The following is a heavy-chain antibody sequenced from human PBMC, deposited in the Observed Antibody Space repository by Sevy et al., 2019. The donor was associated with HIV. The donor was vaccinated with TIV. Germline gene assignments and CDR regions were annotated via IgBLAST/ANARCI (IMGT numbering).Heavy chain of an antibody. CDR1: GGTFSSYA. CDR3: MKAASSGYYSFDY. V-gene: IGHV1-69*13. Sequence: ASVKVSCKASGGTFSSYAINWVRQAPGQGLEWMGGIIPIFGTANYAQKFQGRITITADESTSTAYMELSSLRSEDTAVYYCMKAASSGYYSFDYWGQGTLVTVSS. CDR2: IIPIFGTA. J-gene: IGHJ4*02. D-gene: IGHD3-22*01.